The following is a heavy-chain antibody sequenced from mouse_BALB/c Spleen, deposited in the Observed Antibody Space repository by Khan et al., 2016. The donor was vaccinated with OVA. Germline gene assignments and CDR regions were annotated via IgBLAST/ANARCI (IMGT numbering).Heavy chain of an antibody. D-gene: IGHD2-14*01. Sequence: QVQLKQSGAELARPGASVRMSCKASGYTFTSNTMHWVKKRPGPGLEWIGYINPRSGYTNFNQNFKDKATLTADKSSSTAYMQLSSLTSEDSAVYCCTSRTTGYTMDYWGQGTSVTVSS. J-gene: IGHJ4*01. CDR2: INPRSGYT. V-gene: IGHV1-4*01. CDR3: TSRTTGYTMDY. CDR1: GYTFTSNT.